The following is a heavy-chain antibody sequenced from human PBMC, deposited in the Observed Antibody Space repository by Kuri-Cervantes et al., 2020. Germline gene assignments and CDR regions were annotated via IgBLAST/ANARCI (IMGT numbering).Heavy chain of an antibody. J-gene: IGHJ6*02. CDR3: ARDYYGSETYYTPYYYGMVV. Sequence: GESLKISCTASGFNFNSYSMNWVRQAPGKGLEWVSYISSSSTTIYYADSVKGRFTISRDNAKNSLYLQMNSLRDEDTAVYYCARDYYGSETYYTPYYYGMVVWGQGTTVTVSS. CDR1: GFNFNSYS. CDR2: ISSSSTTI. V-gene: IGHV3-48*02. D-gene: IGHD3-10*01.